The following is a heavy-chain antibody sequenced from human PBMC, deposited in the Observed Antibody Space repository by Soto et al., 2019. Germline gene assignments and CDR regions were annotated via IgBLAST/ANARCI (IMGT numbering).Heavy chain of an antibody. J-gene: IGHJ3*02. Sequence: QVQLQESGPGLAKPSQTLSLTCTVSGGSISSGGYYWSWIRQHPGKGLEWIGYIYYSGSTYYNPSLKSRVTISVDTSKNQFSLKLSSVTAADTAVYYCARAPSGGEDDAFDIWGQGTMVTVSS. CDR3: ARAPSGGEDDAFDI. D-gene: IGHD2-21*01. CDR2: IYYSGST. CDR1: GGSISSGGYY. V-gene: IGHV4-31*03.